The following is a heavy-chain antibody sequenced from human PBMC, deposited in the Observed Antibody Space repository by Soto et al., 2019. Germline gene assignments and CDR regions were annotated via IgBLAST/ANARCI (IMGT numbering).Heavy chain of an antibody. J-gene: IGHJ3*02. Sequence: QVQLVQSGAEVKKPGASVTISCKASGYTFTNYYIHWVRQAPGQGLKWMGIFDPSGVNTGFAPKFQGRVTMTRDTSTSTVYMDLRSLRSDDTAVYYCARVSRGAFDIWGQGTMVIVSS. CDR3: ARVSRGAFDI. CDR1: GYTFTNYY. V-gene: IGHV1-46*01. CDR2: FDPSGVNT.